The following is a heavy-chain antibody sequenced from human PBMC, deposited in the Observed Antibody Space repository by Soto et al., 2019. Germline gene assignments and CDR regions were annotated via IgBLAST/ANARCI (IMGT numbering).Heavy chain of an antibody. Sequence: SETLSLTCTVSGGSISSSSYYWGWIRQPPGKGLEWIGSIYYSGSTYYNPSLKSRVTISVDTSKNQFSLKLSSVTAADTAVYYCARSIWEDDFWSGYPGSFYFDYWGQGTLVTVSS. J-gene: IGHJ4*02. CDR1: GGSISSSSYY. CDR2: IYYSGST. D-gene: IGHD3-3*01. CDR3: ARSIWEDDFWSGYPGSFYFDY. V-gene: IGHV4-39*01.